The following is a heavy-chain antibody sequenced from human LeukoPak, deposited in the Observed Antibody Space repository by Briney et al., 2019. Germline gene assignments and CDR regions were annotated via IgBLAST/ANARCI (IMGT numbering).Heavy chain of an antibody. J-gene: IGHJ4*02. CDR2: INSDGSST. CDR1: GFTFSSYW. CDR3: ARLVPYGGYYFDY. V-gene: IGHV3-74*01. D-gene: IGHD5-12*01. Sequence: PGGSLRLSCAASGFTFSSYWMHWVRQAPGKGLVGVSRINSDGSSTNYADSVKGLFTISRYNAKNTLYLQINSLRAEDTAVYYCARLVPYGGYYFDYWGQGTLVTVSS.